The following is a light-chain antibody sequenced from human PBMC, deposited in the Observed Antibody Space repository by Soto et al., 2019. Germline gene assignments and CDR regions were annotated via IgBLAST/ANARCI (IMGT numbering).Light chain of an antibody. V-gene: IGKV3-11*01. J-gene: IGKJ3*01. CDR2: DAS. Sequence: EIVLTQSPATLSLSPGERATLSCRASQSVSSFLAWYQQKPGQAPRLLIYDASNRATGIPARFSGSGSGTDFTLTISSLELEAFAVYYCQQRRDWPRTCGPGTKVDI. CDR1: QSVSSF. CDR3: QQRRDWPRT.